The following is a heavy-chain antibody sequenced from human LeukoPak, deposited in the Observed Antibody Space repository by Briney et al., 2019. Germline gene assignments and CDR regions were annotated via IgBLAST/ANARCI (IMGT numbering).Heavy chain of an antibody. Sequence: ASVKVSCKAPGYTFTGYYMHWVRQAPGQGLEWMGWINPNSGGTNYAQKFQGRVTMTRDTSISTAYMELSRLRSDDTAVYYCARGRPYYDILTGYYKGVSLYWGQGTLVTVSS. CDR3: ARGRPYYDILTGYYKGVSLY. CDR1: GYTFTGYY. V-gene: IGHV1-2*02. D-gene: IGHD3-9*01. CDR2: INPNSGGT. J-gene: IGHJ4*02.